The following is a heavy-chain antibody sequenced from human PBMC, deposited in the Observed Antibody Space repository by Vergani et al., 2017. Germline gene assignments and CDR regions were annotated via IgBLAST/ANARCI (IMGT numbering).Heavy chain of an antibody. V-gene: IGHV5-51*01. CDR3: ARLYGRGNSGSKYFDY. D-gene: IGHD1-26*01. CDR2: IHPADSDT. Sequence: EVQLVQSGAEVKKPGESLKISCQISGYSFTNYWIGWVRQMPGKGLEWMGIIHPADSDTRYSPSFQGQVTISVDKSISTAYLQRSSLRASDSAMYYCARLYGRGNSGSKYFDYWGQGTLVTVSS. J-gene: IGHJ4*02. CDR1: GYSFTNYW.